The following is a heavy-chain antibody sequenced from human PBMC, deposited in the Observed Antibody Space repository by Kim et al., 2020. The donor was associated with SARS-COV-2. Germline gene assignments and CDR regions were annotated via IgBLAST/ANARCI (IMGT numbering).Heavy chain of an antibody. J-gene: IGHJ2*01. V-gene: IGHV4-39*01. Sequence: SETLSLTCTVSGGSISSSSYYWGWIRQPPGKGLEWIGSIYYSGSTYYNPSLKSRVTMSVDTSKNQFSLKLSSVTAADTAVYYCARHPPLTMIVIAWYFDLWGRGTLVTVSS. CDR2: IYYSGST. D-gene: IGHD3-22*01. CDR1: GGSISSSSYY. CDR3: ARHPPLTMIVIAWYFDL.